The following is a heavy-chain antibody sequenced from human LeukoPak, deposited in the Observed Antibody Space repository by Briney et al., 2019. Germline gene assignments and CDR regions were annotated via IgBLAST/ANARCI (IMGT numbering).Heavy chain of an antibody. CDR1: GFTVSTNC. D-gene: IGHD3-10*01. V-gene: IGHV3-30*18. Sequence: GGSLRLSCAASGFTVSTNCMTWVRQAPGKGLEWVAVISYDGSNKKYADSVKGRFTISRDNSKNTLYLQMNSLRAEDTAVYYCAKDRRPLWFGELLDYWGQGTLVTVSS. CDR2: ISYDGSNK. J-gene: IGHJ4*02. CDR3: AKDRRPLWFGELLDY.